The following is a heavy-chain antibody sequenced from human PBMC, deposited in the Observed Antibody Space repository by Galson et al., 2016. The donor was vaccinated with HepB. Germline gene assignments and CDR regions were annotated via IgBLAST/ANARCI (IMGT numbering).Heavy chain of an antibody. D-gene: IGHD5-24*01. J-gene: IGHJ4*03. Sequence: SLRLSCAASGFSFSSYPMHWVRQAPGKGLEYVSGITTNGDDTKYADSVRGRFTISRDTFKNTLYLQMDSLRAEDTARYYCVKDWRRDGHHPYYFDSWGRGTVVTVSS. CDR3: VKDWRRDGHHPYYFDS. V-gene: IGHV3-64D*08. CDR1: GFSFSSYP. CDR2: ITTNGDDT.